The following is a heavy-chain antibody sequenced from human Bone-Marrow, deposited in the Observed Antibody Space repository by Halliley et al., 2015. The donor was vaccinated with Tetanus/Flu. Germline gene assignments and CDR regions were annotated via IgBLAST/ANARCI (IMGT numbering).Heavy chain of an antibody. CDR2: ISRGAYNI. J-gene: IGHJ4*02. V-gene: IGHV3-11*01. CDR3: VRDEVSGSYDFDY. D-gene: IGHD3-10*01. Sequence: CAASGFSFSDYYMAWIRQAPGKGLEWVSYISRGAYNIHYADSVRGRFTTSRDDAKNSMHLQMNGLRAEDTAIYYCVRDEVSGSYDFDYWGQGTLVTVSS. CDR1: GFSFSDYY.